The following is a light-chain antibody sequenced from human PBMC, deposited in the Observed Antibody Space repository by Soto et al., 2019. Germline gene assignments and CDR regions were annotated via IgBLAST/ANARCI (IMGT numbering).Light chain of an antibody. CDR2: EVS. J-gene: IGLJ1*01. CDR3: SSHGGSNNFYV. CDR1: SSDLGTYNY. Sequence: QSVLTQPASVSGSPGQSITISCTGSSSDLGTYNYVSWYQLHPGKAPKLMIHEVSKRPSGVPDRFSASKSGNTASLTVSGLQAEDEADYYCSSHGGSNNFYVFGTGTKLTVL. V-gene: IGLV2-8*01.